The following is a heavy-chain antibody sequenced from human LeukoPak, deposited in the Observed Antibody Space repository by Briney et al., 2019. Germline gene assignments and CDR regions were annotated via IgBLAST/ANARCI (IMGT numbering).Heavy chain of an antibody. CDR3: ARLYYYDSSGYYPRAPDAFDI. CDR1: GGTFSSYA. J-gene: IGHJ3*02. D-gene: IGHD3-22*01. Sequence: SVKVSCKASGGTFSSYAISWVRQAPRQGLEWMGGIIPIFGTANYAQKFQGRVTITTDESTSTAYMELSSLRSEDTAVYYCARLYYYDSSGYYPRAPDAFDIWGQGTMVTVSS. V-gene: IGHV1-69*05. CDR2: IIPIFGTA.